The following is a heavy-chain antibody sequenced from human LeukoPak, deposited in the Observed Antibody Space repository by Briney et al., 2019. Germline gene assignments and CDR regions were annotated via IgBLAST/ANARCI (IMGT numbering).Heavy chain of an antibody. J-gene: IGHJ4*02. CDR2: IYYSGST. CDR3: ARHIGGAGRFDS. V-gene: IGHV4-59*08. D-gene: IGHD1-26*01. Sequence: PSETLSLTCTVSNASMTYYYWSWIRQPPGKGLEWIGYIYYSGSTNYNPSLKSRVTISIDTSKNQFSLKLSSVTAAGTALYYYARHIGGAGRFDSWGQGTLVTVSS. CDR1: NASMTYYY.